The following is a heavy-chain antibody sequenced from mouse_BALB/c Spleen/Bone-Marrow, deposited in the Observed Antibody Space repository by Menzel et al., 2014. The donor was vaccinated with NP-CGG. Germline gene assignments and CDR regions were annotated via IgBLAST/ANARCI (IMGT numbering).Heavy chain of an antibody. V-gene: IGHV4-1*02. Sequence: EVQVVESGGGLVQPGGSLKLSCAASGFDFXTYWMSWVRQAPGKGLEWIGEINPDSSTINYTPSLKDKFIISRDNAKNTLYLQMSKVRSEDTALYYCARLHYYGYEAYWGQGTLVTVSA. J-gene: IGHJ3*01. CDR2: INPDSSTI. CDR3: ARLHYYGYEAY. CDR1: GFDFXTYW. D-gene: IGHD1-2*01.